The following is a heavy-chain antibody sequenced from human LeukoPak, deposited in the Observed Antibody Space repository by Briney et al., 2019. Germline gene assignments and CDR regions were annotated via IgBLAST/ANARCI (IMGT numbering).Heavy chain of an antibody. D-gene: IGHD6-19*01. CDR1: GYTFTSYG. CDR3: AREYSSGWQTYYYYYMDV. CDR2: ISAYNGNT. Sequence: ASVKVSCKASGYTFTSYGISWVRQAPGQGLVWMGWISAYNGNTNYAQKLQGRVTMTTDTSTSTAYMELRSLRSDDTAVYYCAREYSSGWQTYYYYYMDVWGKGTTVTISS. V-gene: IGHV1-18*01. J-gene: IGHJ6*03.